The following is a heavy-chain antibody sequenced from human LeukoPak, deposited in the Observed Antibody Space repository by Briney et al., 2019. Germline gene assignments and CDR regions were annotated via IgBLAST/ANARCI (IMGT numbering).Heavy chain of an antibody. CDR3: ARDPSVLYFQH. CDR2: ISGSGGST. D-gene: IGHD1-14*01. V-gene: IGHV3-23*01. CDR1: GFTFSSYA. Sequence: GGSLRLSCAASGFTFSSYAMSWVRQAPGKGLEWVSAISGSGGSTYYADSVKGRFTISRDNSKNTLYLQMNSLRAEDTAVYYCARDPSVLYFQHWGQGTLVTVSS. J-gene: IGHJ1*01.